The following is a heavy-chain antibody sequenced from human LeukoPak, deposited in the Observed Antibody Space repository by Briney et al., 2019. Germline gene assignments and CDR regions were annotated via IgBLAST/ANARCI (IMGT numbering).Heavy chain of an antibody. V-gene: IGHV3-53*01. J-gene: IGHJ4*02. D-gene: IGHD2-21*02. CDR3: ARALYCGGDCEYFDC. CDR1: GFTVSSNY. CDR2: IYSGGST. Sequence: GGSLRLSCAASGFTVSSNYMSWVRQAPGKGLEWVSVIYSGGSTYYADSVKGRFTISRDNSKNTLYLQMNSLRAEDTAVYYCARALYCGGDCEYFDCWGQGTLVTVSS.